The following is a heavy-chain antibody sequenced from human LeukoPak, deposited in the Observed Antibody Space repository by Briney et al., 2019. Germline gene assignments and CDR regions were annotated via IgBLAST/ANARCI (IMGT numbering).Heavy chain of an antibody. CDR2: ISGSGGST. V-gene: IGHV3-23*01. CDR1: GFTFSNYV. D-gene: IGHD3-22*01. Sequence: GGSLRLSCAAAGFTFSNYVMSWVRQTPGKGLEWVSTISGSGGSTYYADSVKGRFTISRDNSKNTLYLQMNSLRAEDTAVYYCAKEGDYYDSSGYLDLWGQGTLVTVSS. J-gene: IGHJ4*02. CDR3: AKEGDYYDSSGYLDL.